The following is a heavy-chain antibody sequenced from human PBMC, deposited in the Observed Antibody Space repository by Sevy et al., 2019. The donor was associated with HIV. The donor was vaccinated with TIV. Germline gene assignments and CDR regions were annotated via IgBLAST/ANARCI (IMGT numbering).Heavy chain of an antibody. CDR3: AKDRSHIIMIRGVVILDY. CDR1: GFTFSSYA. CDR2: ISGTGNT. V-gene: IGHV3-23*01. D-gene: IGHD3-10*01. Sequence: GGSLRLSCAASGFTFSSYAMSWVRQAPGKGLEWVSAISGTGNTYYADSVKGRFTISRDNPKNTLFLQMNSLRAEDTAVYYCAKDRSHIIMIRGVVILDYWGQGTLVTVSS. J-gene: IGHJ4*02.